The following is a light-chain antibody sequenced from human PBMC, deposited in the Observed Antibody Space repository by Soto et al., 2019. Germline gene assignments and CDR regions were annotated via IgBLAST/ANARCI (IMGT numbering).Light chain of an antibody. CDR2: DAS. V-gene: IGKV3-11*01. J-gene: IGKJ2*01. CDR3: QQYDNSPYT. CDR1: QSVSSY. Sequence: EIVLTQSPATLSLSPGERATLSCRASQSVSSYLAWYQQKPGQAPRLLIYDASNRATGIPARFSGSGSGTAFTLTIRRLEPEDFAVYYCQQYDNSPYTFGQGTKLEIK.